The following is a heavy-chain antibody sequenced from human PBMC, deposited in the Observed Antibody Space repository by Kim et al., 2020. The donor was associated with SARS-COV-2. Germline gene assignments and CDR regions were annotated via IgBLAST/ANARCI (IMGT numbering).Heavy chain of an antibody. J-gene: IGHJ4*02. CDR1: GGSISSSSYY. D-gene: IGHD6-19*01. CDR2: SYYSGST. V-gene: IGHV4-39*07. CDR3: ARSEQWLVLW. Sequence: SETLSLTCTVSGGSISSSSYYWGWIRQPPGKGLEWIGSSYYSGSTYYNPSLKSRVTISVDTSKNQFSLKLSSVTAADTAVYYCARSEQWLVLWWGQGTLV.